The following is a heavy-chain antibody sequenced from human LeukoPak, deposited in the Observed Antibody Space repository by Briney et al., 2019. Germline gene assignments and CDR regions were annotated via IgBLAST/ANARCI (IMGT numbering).Heavy chain of an antibody. CDR2: ISTDGSIT. CDR1: GFTFSDYW. V-gene: IGHV3-74*01. Sequence: GGSLRLSCAASGFTFSDYWIHWVRQAPGKGLVWVSRISTDGSITTYADSVKGRFTISRDNSKNTLYLQMNSLRAEDTAVYYCAKDHAGQQLVLGYWGQGTLVTVSS. D-gene: IGHD6-13*01. CDR3: AKDHAGQQLVLGY. J-gene: IGHJ4*02.